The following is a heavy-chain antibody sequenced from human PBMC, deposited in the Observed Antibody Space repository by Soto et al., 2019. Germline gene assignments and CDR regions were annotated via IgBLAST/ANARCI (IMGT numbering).Heavy chain of an antibody. CDR1: GYTFTSYA. J-gene: IGHJ4*02. Sequence: ASVKVSCKASGYTFTSYAMHWVRQAPGQRLEWMGWINAGNGNTKYSQKFQGRVTITRDTSASTAYMELSSLRSEDTAVYYCAKAGTNPPSHRSSWFPPDYWGQGTLVTVSS. D-gene: IGHD6-13*01. V-gene: IGHV1-3*01. CDR2: INAGNGNT. CDR3: AKAGTNPPSHRSSWFPPDY.